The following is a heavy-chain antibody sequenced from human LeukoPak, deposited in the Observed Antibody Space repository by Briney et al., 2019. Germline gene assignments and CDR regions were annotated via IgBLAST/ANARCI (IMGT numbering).Heavy chain of an antibody. CDR3: ARDPLSSWRH. J-gene: IGHJ4*02. CDR2: ISGSGGST. V-gene: IGHV3-23*01. Sequence: PGGSLRLSCAASGFTFSSYGMSWVRQAPGKGLEWVSAISGSGGSTYYADSVKGRFTISRDNSKNTLYLQMNSLRAEDTAVYYCARDPLSSWRHWGQGTLVTVSS. D-gene: IGHD6-13*01. CDR1: GFTFSSYG.